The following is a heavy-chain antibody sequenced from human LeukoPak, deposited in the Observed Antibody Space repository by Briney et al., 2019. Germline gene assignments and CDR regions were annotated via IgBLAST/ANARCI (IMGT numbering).Heavy chain of an antibody. CDR2: IYYSGNT. Sequence: PSQTLSLTCTVSGGSISSGGYYWSWIRQHPGKGLEWIGYIYYSGNTYYNPSLKSRVTISVDTSKNQFSLKLSSVTAADTAVYYCARVVYRDIVVVPAAGPLYYFDYWGQGTLVTVSS. J-gene: IGHJ4*02. D-gene: IGHD2-2*01. V-gene: IGHV4-31*03. CDR3: ARVVYRDIVVVPAAGPLYYFDY. CDR1: GGSISSGGYY.